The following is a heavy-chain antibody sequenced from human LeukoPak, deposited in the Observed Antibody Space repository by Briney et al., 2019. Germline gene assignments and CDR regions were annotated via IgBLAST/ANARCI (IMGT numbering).Heavy chain of an antibody. CDR3: ARDHWGNYFDY. D-gene: IGHD7-27*01. J-gene: IGHJ4*02. V-gene: IGHV3-53*01. CDR2: IYNGGSK. CDR1: GVTVRSNS. Sequence: PGGCLRISSAISGVTVRSNSMTWVRHAPGGGLECVSVIYNGGSKYYADCVRGRFTISRDNYKNTLYLQINTLRAEDTAVYYCARDHWGNYFDYWGQGTRDSVSS.